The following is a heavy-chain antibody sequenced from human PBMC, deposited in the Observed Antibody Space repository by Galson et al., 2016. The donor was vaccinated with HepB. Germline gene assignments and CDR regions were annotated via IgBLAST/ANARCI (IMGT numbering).Heavy chain of an antibody. CDR3: ATDLSYYPTSGSFSTY. Sequence: SLRLSCAVSGFTFSRHAINWVRQAPGMGLEWVSSITGSGRTTYYADSVKGRFPISRDNSKNTLYLQMHSLRAEDTALYYCATDLSYYPTSGSFSTYWGQGTLVTVSS. CDR1: GFTFSRHA. J-gene: IGHJ4*02. V-gene: IGHV3-23*01. D-gene: IGHD3-22*01. CDR2: ITGSGRTT.